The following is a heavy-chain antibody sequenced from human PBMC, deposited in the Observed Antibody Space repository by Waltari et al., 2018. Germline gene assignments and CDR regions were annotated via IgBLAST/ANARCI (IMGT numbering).Heavy chain of an antibody. Sequence: LLEQSGAEVMKPVSSVKVSCQVSRGAITEHYIHWVRQVPGQGLEGMAWVNPNGGGTNYAQSLRGRITVTGDTSISTSYMALSGLRSDETALYYCAREYCGGECRLCDVWGRGTLVTVAS. CDR2: VNPNGGGT. CDR1: RGAITEHY. J-gene: IGHJ4*02. D-gene: IGHD2-21*01. CDR3: AREYCGGECRLCDV. V-gene: IGHV1-2*02.